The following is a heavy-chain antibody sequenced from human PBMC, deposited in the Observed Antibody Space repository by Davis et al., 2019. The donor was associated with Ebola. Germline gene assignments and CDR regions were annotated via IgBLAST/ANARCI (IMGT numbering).Heavy chain of an antibody. CDR1: GGSISSYY. V-gene: IGHV4-4*07. J-gene: IGHJ5*02. CDR2: IYTSGST. Sequence: PGGSLRLSCTVSGGSISSYYWSWIRQPAGKGLEWIGRIYTSGSTNYNPSLKSRVTISVDTSKNQFSLKLSSVTAADTAVYYCARGGSPAGWFDPWGQGTLVTVSS. CDR3: ARGGSPAGWFDP.